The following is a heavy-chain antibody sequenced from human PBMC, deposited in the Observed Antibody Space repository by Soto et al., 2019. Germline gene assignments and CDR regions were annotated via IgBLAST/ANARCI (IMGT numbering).Heavy chain of an antibody. V-gene: IGHV3-64D*06. CDR3: VKVGGYSYGLLG. D-gene: IGHD5-18*01. J-gene: IGHJ4*02. Sequence: VGSLRLSCSASGFTFSSYAMHWVRQAPGKGLEYVSAISSNGGSTYYADSVKGRFTISRDNSKNTLYLQMSSLRAEDTAVYYCVKVGGYSYGLLGWGQGTLVTVSS. CDR1: GFTFSSYA. CDR2: ISSNGGST.